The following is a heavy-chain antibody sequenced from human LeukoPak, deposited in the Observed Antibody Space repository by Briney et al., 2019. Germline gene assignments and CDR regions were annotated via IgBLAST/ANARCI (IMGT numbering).Heavy chain of an antibody. CDR3: ARCEGFYDYFSGNPTYYFYMDV. Sequence: GGSLRLSCAASGFTFSTYWMCWVRQALGKGLEWVANIKEDGSETNYVESVKGRFFISRDNAKNSQRLQMNSLRVEDSAVYYCARCEGFYDYFSGNPTYYFYMDVWGKGTTVTVSS. J-gene: IGHJ6*03. CDR1: GFTFSTYW. D-gene: IGHD3-16*01. CDR2: IKEDGSET. V-gene: IGHV3-7*01.